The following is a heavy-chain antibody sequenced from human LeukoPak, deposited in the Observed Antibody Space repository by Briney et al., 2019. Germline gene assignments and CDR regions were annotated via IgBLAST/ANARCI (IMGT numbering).Heavy chain of an antibody. Sequence: ASVKVSCTASGGTFSSYAISWVRQAPGQGLEWMGGIIPIFGTANYAQKFQGRVTITTDESTSTAYMELSSLRSEATAVYYCARGTEMATIYHWGQGTLVTVSS. V-gene: IGHV1-69*05. CDR1: GGTFSSYA. J-gene: IGHJ5*02. CDR2: IIPIFGTA. D-gene: IGHD5-24*01. CDR3: ARGTEMATIYH.